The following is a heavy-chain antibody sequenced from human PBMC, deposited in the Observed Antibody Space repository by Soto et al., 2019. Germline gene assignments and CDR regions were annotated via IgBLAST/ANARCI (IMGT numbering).Heavy chain of an antibody. J-gene: IGHJ6*02. Sequence: QPGGSLRLSCAASGFTFSSYAMHWVRQAPGKGLEWVAVISYDGSNKYYADSVKGRFTISRDNSKNTLYLQMNSLRAEDTAVYYCARENLTLQGYYGMDVWGQGTTVTVSS. D-gene: IGHD3-9*01. CDR3: ARENLTLQGYYGMDV. V-gene: IGHV3-30-3*01. CDR2: ISYDGSNK. CDR1: GFTFSSYA.